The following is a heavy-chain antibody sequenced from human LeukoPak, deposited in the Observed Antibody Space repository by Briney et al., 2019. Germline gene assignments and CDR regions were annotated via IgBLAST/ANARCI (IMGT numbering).Heavy chain of an antibody. CDR1: GFTFSSYA. CDR3: AKGIARGNDY. Sequence: PGRSLRLSCAASGFTFSSYAMHWVRQAPGEGLEWVAVISYDGSNKYYADSVKGRFTISRDNSKNTLYLQMNSLRAEDTAVYYCAKGIARGNDYWGQGTLVTVSS. V-gene: IGHV3-30*04. CDR2: ISYDGSNK. D-gene: IGHD6-13*01. J-gene: IGHJ4*02.